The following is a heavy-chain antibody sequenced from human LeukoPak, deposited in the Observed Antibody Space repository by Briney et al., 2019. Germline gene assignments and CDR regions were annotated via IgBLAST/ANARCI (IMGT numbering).Heavy chain of an antibody. CDR3: ARVLGITAPFDY. Sequence: WVRQTPGKGLEWIGYIYYSGSTYYNPSLKSRVTISVDTSKNQFSLKLSSVTAADTAVYYCARVLGITAPFDYWGQGTLVTVSS. CDR2: IYYSGST. J-gene: IGHJ4*02. D-gene: IGHD7-27*01. V-gene: IGHV4-30-4*01.